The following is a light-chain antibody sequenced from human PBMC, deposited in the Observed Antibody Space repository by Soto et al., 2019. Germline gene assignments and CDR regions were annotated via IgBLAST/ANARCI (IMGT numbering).Light chain of an antibody. Sequence: IPLTQSPSSLSASVGDRVTITCRASQGLSSYLAWYQQKPGKAPKLLIYAASTLQSGVPSRFSGSGSETDLTLTISSLQAEDFATYYCQQVNSYPLTFGGGTKVEI. J-gene: IGKJ4*01. CDR3: QQVNSYPLT. CDR1: QGLSSY. V-gene: IGKV1-9*01. CDR2: AAS.